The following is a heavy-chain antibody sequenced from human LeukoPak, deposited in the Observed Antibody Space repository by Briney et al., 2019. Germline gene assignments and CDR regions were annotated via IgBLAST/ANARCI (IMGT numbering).Heavy chain of an antibody. J-gene: IGHJ4*02. CDR2: ISSSGSTI. V-gene: IGHV3-11*01. CDR3: ARARYYGSGSYDY. Sequence: GGSLRLSCAASGFTFSDYYMSRIRQAPGKGLEWVSYISSSGSTIYYADSVRGRFTISRDNAKNSLYLQMNSLRAEDTAVYYCARARYYGSGSYDYWGQGTLVTVSS. CDR1: GFTFSDYY. D-gene: IGHD3-10*01.